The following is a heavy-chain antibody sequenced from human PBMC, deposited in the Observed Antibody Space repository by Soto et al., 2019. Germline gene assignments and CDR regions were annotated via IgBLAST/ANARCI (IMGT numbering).Heavy chain of an antibody. J-gene: IGHJ4*02. D-gene: IGHD3-9*01. CDR1: GFIFSSYG. V-gene: IGHV3-30*18. CDR2: ISYDGSNK. CDR3: AKYSTDRYFDWSVDF. Sequence: PGGSLRLSCAASGFIFSSYGMHWVRQAPGKGLEWVAVISYDGSNKYYADSMKGRFTISRDNSKNTLYLQMNSLRAEDTAVYYCAKYSTDRYFDWSVDFWGQGTQVTVSS.